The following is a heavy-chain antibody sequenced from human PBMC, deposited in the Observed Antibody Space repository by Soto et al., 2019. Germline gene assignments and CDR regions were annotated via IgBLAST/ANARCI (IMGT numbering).Heavy chain of an antibody. V-gene: IGHV3-30*18. Sequence: QVQLVESGGGVVQPGRSLRLSCAASGFSFNTYDIHWVRQAPGKGLEWVTGISYDGSNSYYADSVKGRFTISRDSSKNMLYLQMTSLRAEDTAVYFCANPSVAGFYWYFDPWGPGTLVTVSS. J-gene: IGHJ2*01. CDR2: ISYDGSNS. CDR3: ANPSVAGFYWYFDP. CDR1: GFSFNTYD. D-gene: IGHD6-19*01.